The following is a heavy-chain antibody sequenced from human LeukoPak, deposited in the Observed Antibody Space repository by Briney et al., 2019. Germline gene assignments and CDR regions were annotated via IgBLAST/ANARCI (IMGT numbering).Heavy chain of an antibody. V-gene: IGHV3-30*01. D-gene: IGHD6-19*01. CDR3: AREYSSGWYAANGFDY. Sequence: GRSLRLSCAASGFTFSSYAMHWVRQAPGKGLEWVAVISYDGSNKYYADSVKGRFTISRDNSKNTLYLQMNSLRVEDTAVYYCAREYSSGWYAANGFDYWGQGTLVTVSS. CDR1: GFTFSSYA. CDR2: ISYDGSNK. J-gene: IGHJ4*02.